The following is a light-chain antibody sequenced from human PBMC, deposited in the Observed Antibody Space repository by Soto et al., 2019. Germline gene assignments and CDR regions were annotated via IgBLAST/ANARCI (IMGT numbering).Light chain of an antibody. Sequence: DIVMTQSPLSLPVTPGEPASISCSSSQSLLQSNGYNYLDWYLQKPGQSPQLLIYFGSYRASGVPDRFSGSGSGTDFTLKIRRVEAEAVGVSYCMQAQQTPPTFGQGTKVEIK. CDR1: QSLLQSNGYNY. J-gene: IGKJ1*01. CDR2: FGS. V-gene: IGKV2-28*01. CDR3: MQAQQTPPT.